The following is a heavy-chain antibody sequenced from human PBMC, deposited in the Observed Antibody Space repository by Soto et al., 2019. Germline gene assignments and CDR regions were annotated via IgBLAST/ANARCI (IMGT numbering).Heavy chain of an antibody. CDR1: GFSLSTSGVA. CDR2: IYWDDDK. V-gene: IGHV2-5*02. CDR3: AHRRVRSGYDY. D-gene: IGHD5-12*01. Sequence: QITLKESGPTLVKPTQTLTLTCTFSGFSLSTSGVAVGWIRQPPGKAPEWLALIYWDDDKRYSPSLKTRLTITRDTSKNQVVLTMTNVDSVDTATYYCAHRRVRSGYDYWGQGTLVTVSS. J-gene: IGHJ4*02.